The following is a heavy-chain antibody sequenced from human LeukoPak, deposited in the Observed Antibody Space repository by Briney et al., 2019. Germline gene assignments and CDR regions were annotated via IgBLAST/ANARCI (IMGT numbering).Heavy chain of an antibody. D-gene: IGHD4-17*01. CDR3: ARVSTVTTVNWFDP. CDR2: IYHSGGT. V-gene: IGHV4-4*02. CDR1: GGSISSSNW. Sequence: SETLSLTCTVSGGSISSSNWWSWVRQPPGKGLEWIGEIYHSGGTNCNPSLKSRVTISVDTSKNQFSLKLSSVTAADTAVYYCARVSTVTTVNWFDPWGQGTLVTVSS. J-gene: IGHJ5*02.